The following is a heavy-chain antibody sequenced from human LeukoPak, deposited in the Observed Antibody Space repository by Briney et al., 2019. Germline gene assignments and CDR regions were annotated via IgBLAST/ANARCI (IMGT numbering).Heavy chain of an antibody. Sequence: ASVKVSCKASGYTFTGYYMHWVRQAPGQGLEWMGWINPNSGGTNYAQKFQGRVTMTRDTSISTAYMELSRLRSDDTAVFYCARDRSSGSYDGVPGYWGQGTLVTVSS. J-gene: IGHJ4*02. CDR2: INPNSGGT. V-gene: IGHV1-2*02. D-gene: IGHD1-26*01. CDR3: ARDRSSGSYDGVPGY. CDR1: GYTFTGYY.